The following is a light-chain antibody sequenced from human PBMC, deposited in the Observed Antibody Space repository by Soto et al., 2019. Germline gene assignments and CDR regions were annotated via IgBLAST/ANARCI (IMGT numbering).Light chain of an antibody. CDR3: QHYNNWPRT. Sequence: EIVMTQSPATLSVSPGERATLSCRASQSISSNLAWYQQKAGQAPRLLMFDASTRAAGIPARFSGSGSGTEFTLTISSLQSEDFEVYYCQHYNNWPRTFGQGTKVEIK. J-gene: IGKJ1*01. V-gene: IGKV3-15*01. CDR2: DAS. CDR1: QSISSN.